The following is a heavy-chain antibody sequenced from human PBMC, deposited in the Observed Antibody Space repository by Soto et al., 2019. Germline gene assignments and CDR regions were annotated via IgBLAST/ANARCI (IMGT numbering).Heavy chain of an antibody. CDR1: GGSISSGDYY. D-gene: IGHD3-22*01. V-gene: IGHV4-30-4*01. J-gene: IGHJ4*02. CDR2: IYYSGST. CDR3: ATLYYYDSSGYYPGFDY. Sequence: QVQLQESGPGLVKPSQTLSLTCTVSGGSISSGDYYWSWIRQPPGKGLEWIGYIYYSGSTYYNPSLKSRLTISVDTSKNQFSLKLSSVTAADTAVYYCATLYYYDSSGYYPGFDYWGQGTLVTVSS.